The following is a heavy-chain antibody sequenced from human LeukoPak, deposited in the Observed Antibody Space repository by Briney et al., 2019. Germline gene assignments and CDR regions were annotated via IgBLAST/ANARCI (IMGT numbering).Heavy chain of an antibody. CDR2: ISINGETT. CDR1: GFSVNSFG. CDR3: AQGFSSGWYPN. D-gene: IGHD6-19*01. J-gene: IGHJ4*02. Sequence: GGSLRLSCAVSGFSVNSFGMSWVRQAPGKGLEWISAISINGETTWYADSVKGRFIISRDNSKNALYLQLSSLRVEDTAVYYCAQGFSSGWYPNWGQGSLVSVSS. V-gene: IGHV3-23*01.